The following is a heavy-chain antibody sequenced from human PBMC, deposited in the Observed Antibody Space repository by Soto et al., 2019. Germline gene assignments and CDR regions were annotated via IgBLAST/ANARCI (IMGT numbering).Heavy chain of an antibody. CDR3: ARTRLQSAFDI. D-gene: IGHD4-4*01. V-gene: IGHV1-69*13. J-gene: IGHJ3*02. CDR1: GYTFSSYA. CDR2: IIPIFGTA. Sequence: SSLKVSCKSSGYTFSSYAINCGRQAPGQGLEWMGGIIPIFGTADYAQKFQGRVTITADESTSTVYMELSSLSSEDTAVYYCARTRLQSAFDIWGQGTMVTVSS.